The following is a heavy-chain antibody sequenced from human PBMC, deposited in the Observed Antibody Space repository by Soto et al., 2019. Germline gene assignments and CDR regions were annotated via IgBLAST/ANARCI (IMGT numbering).Heavy chain of an antibody. D-gene: IGHD6-13*01. CDR3: ASHEPGYSSSWYEEFRDY. CDR1: GYSFTSYW. CDR2: IDPSDSYT. Sequence: GESLKISCKGSGYSFTSYWISWVRQMPGKGLEWMGRIDPSDSYTNYSPSFQGHVTISADKSISTAYLQWSSLKASDTAMYYCASHEPGYSSSWYEEFRDYWGQGTLVTVSS. V-gene: IGHV5-10-1*01. J-gene: IGHJ4*02.